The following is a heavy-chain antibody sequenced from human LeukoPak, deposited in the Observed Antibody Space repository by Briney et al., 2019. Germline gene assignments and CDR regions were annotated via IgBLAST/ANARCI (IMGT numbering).Heavy chain of an antibody. CDR2: IYYSGST. V-gene: IGHV4-59*12. CDR1: GGSISSYY. Sequence: PSETLSLTCTVSGGSISSYYWSWIRQPPGKGLEWIGYIYYSGSTNYNPSLKSRVTISVDTSKNQFSLNLISVTAADTAVYYCARGPTSTNWLDPWGQGILVTVSS. D-gene: IGHD1-1*01. CDR3: ARGPTSTNWLDP. J-gene: IGHJ5*02.